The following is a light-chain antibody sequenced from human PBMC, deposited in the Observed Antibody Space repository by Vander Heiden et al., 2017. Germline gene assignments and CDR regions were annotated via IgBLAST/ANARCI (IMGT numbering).Light chain of an antibody. CDR3: SAWDNSLNAWV. V-gene: IGLV1-44*01. J-gene: IGLJ3*02. Sequence: QSVLTQPPSASGTPGQRVTISCSGSSSNIGSRTVNWYQHLPGTAPNLLFFINNQRRSVVPDRISAAKSGTSASLAVSGLQSEEEADYYCSAWDNSLNAWVFGGGTKLTVL. CDR1: SSNIGSRT. CDR2: INN.